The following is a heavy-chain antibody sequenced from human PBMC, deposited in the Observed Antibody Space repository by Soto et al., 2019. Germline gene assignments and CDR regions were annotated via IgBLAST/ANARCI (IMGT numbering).Heavy chain of an antibody. CDR1: GVSISGGDYY. D-gene: IGHD4-17*01. V-gene: IGHV4-30-4*01. CDR2: IYYSGTT. Sequence: PSETLSLTCTVSGVSISGGDYYWSWIRQPPGKGLEWIGYIYYSGTTYHNPSLKSRLTISIDTSKNQFSLKLSSVTAADTAVYYCARDSTLRTLGMDVWGQGTTVTVSS. J-gene: IGHJ6*02. CDR3: ARDSTLRTLGMDV.